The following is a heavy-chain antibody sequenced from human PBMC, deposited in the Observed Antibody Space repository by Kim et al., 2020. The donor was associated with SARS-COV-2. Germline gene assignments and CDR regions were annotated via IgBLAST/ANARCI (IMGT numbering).Heavy chain of an antibody. V-gene: IGHV4-39*01. CDR2: IYYSGST. D-gene: IGHD2-15*01. CDR3: ARLYCSGGSCYLDY. CDR1: GGSISSSSYY. J-gene: IGHJ4*02. Sequence: SETLSLTCTVSGGSISSSSYYWGWIRQPPGKVLEWIGSIYYSGSTYYNPSLKSRVTISVDTSKNQFSLKLSSVTAADTAVYYCARLYCSGGSCYLDYWGQGTLVTVSS.